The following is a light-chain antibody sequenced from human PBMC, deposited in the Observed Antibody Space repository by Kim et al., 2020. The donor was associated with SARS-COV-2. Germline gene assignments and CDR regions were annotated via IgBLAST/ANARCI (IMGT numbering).Light chain of an antibody. CDR1: QSVSSSY. Sequence: SPGARATRSCRASQSVSSSYVAWYQQKPGQAPRLLIYGTSSRATGIPDRFSGSGSGADFTLTISRLEPEDFAVYYCQLYDSSTGTFGQGTKLEI. J-gene: IGKJ2*01. CDR2: GTS. CDR3: QLYDSSTGT. V-gene: IGKV3-20*01.